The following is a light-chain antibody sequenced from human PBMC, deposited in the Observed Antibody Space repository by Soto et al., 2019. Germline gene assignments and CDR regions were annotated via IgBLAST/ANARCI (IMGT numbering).Light chain of an antibody. CDR1: QSVNNY. Sequence: EIVLTQSPATLSLSPGERATLSCRASQSVNNYLAWYQQKPGQAPRLLIYDASNRATGIPARFSGTGSGTDFTLTISRLEPEDFAVYYCQQRYDWLLTFGGGTKVEIK. V-gene: IGKV3-11*01. CDR2: DAS. CDR3: QQRYDWLLT. J-gene: IGKJ4*01.